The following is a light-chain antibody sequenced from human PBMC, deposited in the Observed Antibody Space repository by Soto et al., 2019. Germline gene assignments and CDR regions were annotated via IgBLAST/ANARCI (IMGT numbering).Light chain of an antibody. CDR3: SSYAGSTNFV. Sequence: QSALTQPPSASGSPGQSVTISCTGTSSDVGGYNYVSWYQQHPGKAPRLMIYDVIKRPSGVPDRFSGSKSGNTASLTVSGLQAEDEADYYCSSYAGSTNFVFGPGTKVTVL. CDR2: DVI. V-gene: IGLV2-8*01. J-gene: IGLJ1*01. CDR1: SSDVGGYNY.